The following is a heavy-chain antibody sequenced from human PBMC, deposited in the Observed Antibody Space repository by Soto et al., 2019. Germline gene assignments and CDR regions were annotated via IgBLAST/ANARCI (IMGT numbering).Heavy chain of an antibody. J-gene: IGHJ4*02. Sequence: GGSLRLSCAASGFTVRSYAMSWVRQAPGKGLEWVSAVSGSGGSTYYADSVKGRFTISRDNAKNTLSLQMNSLRAEDTAVYYCAREIYDDYDSSGFDHWGQGTLVTASS. CDR3: AREIYDDYDSSGFDH. CDR1: GFTVRSYA. CDR2: VSGSGGST. V-gene: IGHV3-23*01. D-gene: IGHD3-22*01.